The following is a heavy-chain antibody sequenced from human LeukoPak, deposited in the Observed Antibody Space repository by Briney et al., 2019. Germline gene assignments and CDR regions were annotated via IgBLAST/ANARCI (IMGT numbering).Heavy chain of an antibody. CDR3: ARGQTTVTS. Sequence: GGSLRLSCAASGFTFSSYWMSWVRQAPGKGLEWVANIREDGSEKYYADSVKGRFTISRDNAKNSLYLQMSSLRAEDTAVYNCARGQTTVTSWGEGTLLTASS. J-gene: IGHJ4*02. V-gene: IGHV3-7*03. CDR1: GFTFSSYW. D-gene: IGHD4-17*01. CDR2: IREDGSEK.